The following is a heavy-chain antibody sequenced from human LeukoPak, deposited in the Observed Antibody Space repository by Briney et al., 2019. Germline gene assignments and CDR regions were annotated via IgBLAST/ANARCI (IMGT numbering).Heavy chain of an antibody. CDR3: ARDPRIAVTGTTPYDYFFHMDV. CDR2: ISSSGSTI. Sequence: QPGGSLRLSCAASGFTFSSYEMNWVRQAPGKGLEWVSYISSSGSTIYYADSVKGRFTISRDSSKNTVFLQVSTLRAQDTAVYYCARDPRIAVTGTTPYDYFFHMDVWGKGTTVTVSS. V-gene: IGHV3-48*03. J-gene: IGHJ6*03. D-gene: IGHD6-19*01. CDR1: GFTFSSYE.